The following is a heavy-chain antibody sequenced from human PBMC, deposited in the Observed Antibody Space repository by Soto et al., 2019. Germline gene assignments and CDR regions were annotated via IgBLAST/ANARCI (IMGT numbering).Heavy chain of an antibody. CDR3: AKDHQLLSGFDY. CDR1: GFTFSSYA. Sequence: EVQLLESGGGLVQPGGSLRLSCAASGFTFSSYAMSWFRQAPGKGLEWVSAISGSGGSTYYADSVKGRFTISRDNSKNTLYLQMNSLRAEDTAVYYCAKDHQLLSGFDYWGQGTLVTVSS. J-gene: IGHJ4*02. V-gene: IGHV3-23*01. D-gene: IGHD2-2*01. CDR2: ISGSGGST.